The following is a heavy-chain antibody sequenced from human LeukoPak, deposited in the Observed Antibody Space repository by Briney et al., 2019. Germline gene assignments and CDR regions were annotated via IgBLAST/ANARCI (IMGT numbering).Heavy chain of an antibody. CDR3: ARDGSGSYNWFDP. CDR2: IYYSGST. D-gene: IGHD1-26*01. CDR1: GGSISSGDYY. V-gene: IGHV4-30-4*01. J-gene: IGHJ5*02. Sequence: PSETLSLTCTVSGGSISSGDYYWSWIRQPPGKGLEWIGYIYYSGSTYYTPSLKSRVTISVDTSKNQFSLKLSSVTAADTAVYYCARDGSGSYNWFDPWGQGTLVTVSS.